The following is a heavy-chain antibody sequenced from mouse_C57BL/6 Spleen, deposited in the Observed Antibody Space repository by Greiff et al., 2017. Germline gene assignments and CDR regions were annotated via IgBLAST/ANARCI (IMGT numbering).Heavy chain of an antibody. CDR1: GFSLTSYG. D-gene: IGHD1-1*01. Sequence: QVQLQQSGPGLVQPSQSLSITCTVSGFSLTSYGVHWVRPSPGKGLEWLGVIWRGGSTDYNAAFMSRLSITKDNSKSQVFFKMNSLQADDTAIYYCAKKGDYYGSSLYAMDYWGQGTSVTVSS. CDR3: AKKGDYYGSSLYAMDY. CDR2: IWRGGST. J-gene: IGHJ4*01. V-gene: IGHV2-5*01.